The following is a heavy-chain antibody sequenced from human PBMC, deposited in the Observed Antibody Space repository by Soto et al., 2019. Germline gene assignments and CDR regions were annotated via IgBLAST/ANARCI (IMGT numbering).Heavy chain of an antibody. J-gene: IGHJ4*02. CDR1: GFTFSHAW. D-gene: IGHD5-18*01. V-gene: IGHV3-15*07. CDR2: IKSNTDGGTT. CDR3: TSRRDWTAVDPLDY. Sequence: GGSLRLSCAASGFTFSHAWMNWVRQAQGKGLEWVGRIKSNTDGGTTDYAAPVKARFTISRDDSKNTLYLQMNSLKTEDTAVYYCTSRRDWTAVDPLDYWGLGSLVTVSS.